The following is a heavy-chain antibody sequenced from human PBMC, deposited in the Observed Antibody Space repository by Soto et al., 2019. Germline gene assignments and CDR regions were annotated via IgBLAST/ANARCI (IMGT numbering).Heavy chain of an antibody. J-gene: IGHJ4*02. CDR1: GFTFSDYA. Sequence: EVVLLQSGGDLVQPGGSLRLSCAASGFTFSDYAMTWVRQAPGKGLEWVSDISDGDGDTHYADSVRGRFVISRDNSKHTLFLEMNSLRAEDAAVYYCAKGRTYFDFWGQGSLVTVSS. CDR3: AKGRTYFDF. CDR2: ISDGDGDT. V-gene: IGHV3-23*01.